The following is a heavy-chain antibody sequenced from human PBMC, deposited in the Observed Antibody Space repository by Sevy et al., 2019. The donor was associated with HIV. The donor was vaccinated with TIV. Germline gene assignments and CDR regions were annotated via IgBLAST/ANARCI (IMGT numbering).Heavy chain of an antibody. J-gene: IGHJ5*02. V-gene: IGHV4-4*07. D-gene: IGHD2-2*01. CDR2: IYTSGST. Sequence: SETLSLTCTVSGGSISSYYWSWSRQPAGKGLEWIGRIYTSGSTNYNPPLKSRVTMSVDTSKNQFSLKLSSVTAADTAVYYCARDIVVVPAAIWGWFDPWGQGTLVTVSS. CDR3: ARDIVVVPAAIWGWFDP. CDR1: GGSISSYY.